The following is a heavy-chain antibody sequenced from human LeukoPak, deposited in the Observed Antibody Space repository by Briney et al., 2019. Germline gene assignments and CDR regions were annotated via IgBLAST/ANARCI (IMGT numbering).Heavy chain of an antibody. J-gene: IGHJ5*02. CDR3: ARHLEGSSSSGWFDP. Sequence: GESLKISCKGSGYSFTSYWIGWVRQMPGKGLEWVGIIYPGDSDTRYSPSFQGQVTISADKSISTAYLQWSSLKASDTAMYYCARHLEGSSSSGWFDPWGQGTLVTVSS. D-gene: IGHD6-6*01. V-gene: IGHV5-51*01. CDR1: GYSFTSYW. CDR2: IYPGDSDT.